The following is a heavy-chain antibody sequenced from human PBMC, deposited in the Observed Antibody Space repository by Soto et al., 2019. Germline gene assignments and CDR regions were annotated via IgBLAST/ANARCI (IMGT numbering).Heavy chain of an antibody. J-gene: IGHJ4*02. D-gene: IGHD6-13*01. Sequence: ASVKVSCNTSAYIFNHYGINWVRQAPGQGLEWVGWIAPFNVKTSSLQRLQDRISMTIDTSASTAYLEVRRMTSDDTGVYFCAREGGSSTYYPLELDFWGQGTLVTVSS. CDR1: AYIFNHYG. V-gene: IGHV1-18*01. CDR3: AREGGSSTYYPLELDF. CDR2: IAPFNVKT.